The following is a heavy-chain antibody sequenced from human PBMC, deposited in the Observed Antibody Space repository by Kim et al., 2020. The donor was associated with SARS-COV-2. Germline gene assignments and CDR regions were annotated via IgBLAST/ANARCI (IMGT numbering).Heavy chain of an antibody. D-gene: IGHD2-2*01. Sequence: SETLSLTCAVYGGSFSGYYWSWIRQPPGKGLEWIGEINHSGSTNYNPSLKSRVTISVDTSKNQFSLKLSSVTAADTAVYYCARGRWEHRSPHPIVVVPAAMRRRSYYFDYWGQGTLVTVSS. CDR2: INHSGST. J-gene: IGHJ4*02. V-gene: IGHV4-34*01. CDR3: ARGRWEHRSPHPIVVVPAAMRRRSYYFDY. CDR1: GGSFSGYY.